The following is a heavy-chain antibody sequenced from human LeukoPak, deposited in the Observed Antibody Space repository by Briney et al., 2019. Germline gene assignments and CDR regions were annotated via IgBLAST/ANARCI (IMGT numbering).Heavy chain of an antibody. CDR2: IWYDGSNK. CDR3: ARDDYNDSSGSNYYYMDV. J-gene: IGHJ6*03. CDR1: GFTFSTYG. V-gene: IGHV3-33*01. Sequence: GESLRLSCAASGFTFSTYGMHWVRQAPGKGLELVAVIWYDGSNKYYADSVKGRFTISRDNSKNTLYLQMNSLRAEDRAVYYCARDDYNDSSGSNYYYMDVWGKGTTVTVSS. D-gene: IGHD3-22*01.